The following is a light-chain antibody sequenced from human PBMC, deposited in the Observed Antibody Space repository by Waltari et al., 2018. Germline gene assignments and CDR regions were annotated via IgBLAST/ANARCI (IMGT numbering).Light chain of an antibody. Sequence: EIVLTQSPGTLSLSPGERATLSCRASQSFSRTLAWYQQKPGQAPRLLIYDASSRATGIPDRFSGSGSGTDFSLTISRLEPEDFAVYYCQKYGTLPATFGQGTKVEIK. CDR1: QSFSRT. J-gene: IGKJ1*01. V-gene: IGKV3-20*01. CDR3: QKYGTLPAT. CDR2: DAS.